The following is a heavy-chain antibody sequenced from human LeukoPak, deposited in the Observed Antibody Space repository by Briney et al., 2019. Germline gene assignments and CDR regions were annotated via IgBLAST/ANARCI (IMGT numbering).Heavy chain of an antibody. CDR3: ARDSYYDSSGSVDY. Sequence: GASVTVSCKASGYTFTSHYMHWVRQAPGQGLEWMGRINPSGGSTTYAQRFQGRVTMTRDTSTSTVYMELSSLRSEDTAVYFCARDSYYDSSGSVDYWGQGTLVTVSS. D-gene: IGHD3-22*01. CDR2: INPSGGST. CDR1: GYTFTSHY. J-gene: IGHJ4*02. V-gene: IGHV1-46*01.